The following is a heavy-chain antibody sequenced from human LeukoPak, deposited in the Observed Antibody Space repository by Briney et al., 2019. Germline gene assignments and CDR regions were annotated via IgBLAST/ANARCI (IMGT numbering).Heavy chain of an antibody. Sequence: SETLSLTCTVSGGSISSGGYYWSWIRQHPGKGLEWIGYIYYSGSTYYNPSLKSRVTISVDTSKNQFSLKLSSVTAADTAVYYCASNSLNYYDSSGYYDLGMDVWGQGTTVTVSS. D-gene: IGHD3-22*01. CDR2: IYYSGST. J-gene: IGHJ6*02. CDR3: ASNSLNYYDSSGYYDLGMDV. V-gene: IGHV4-31*03. CDR1: GGSISSGGYY.